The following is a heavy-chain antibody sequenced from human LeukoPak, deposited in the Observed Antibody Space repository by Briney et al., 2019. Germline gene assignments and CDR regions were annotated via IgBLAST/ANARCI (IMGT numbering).Heavy chain of an antibody. CDR3: ASGPSVNYYMDV. Sequence: ASVKVSCKASGGTLNRYAINWVRQAPGQGLEWMGRVIVTFGATKYAQKLQGRVTISADTSTNTAYMDLTSLRSEDTAVYYCASGPSVNYYMDVWGKGTTVIVSS. CDR2: VIVTFGAT. CDR1: GGTLNRYA. V-gene: IGHV1-69*06. J-gene: IGHJ6*03.